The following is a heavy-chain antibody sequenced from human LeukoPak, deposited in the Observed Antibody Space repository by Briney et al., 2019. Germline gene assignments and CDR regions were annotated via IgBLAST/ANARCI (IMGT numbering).Heavy chain of an antibody. Sequence: GGSLRLSCAASGFTFSSYAMSWVRQATGKGLEWVSSIAGSGRYTYYADSVKGRFTISRDNSKNTLYLQMNSLRAEDTAVYYCARNPYDSSGYKAPYWHFDLWGRGTLVTVSS. CDR3: ARNPYDSSGYKAPYWHFDL. D-gene: IGHD3-22*01. CDR2: IAGSGRYT. J-gene: IGHJ2*01. CDR1: GFTFSSYA. V-gene: IGHV3-23*01.